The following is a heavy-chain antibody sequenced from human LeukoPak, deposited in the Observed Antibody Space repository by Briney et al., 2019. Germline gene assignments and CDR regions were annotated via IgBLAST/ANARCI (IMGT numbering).Heavy chain of an antibody. D-gene: IGHD1-14*01. CDR2: IKSKTDGGTT. V-gene: IGHV3-15*01. J-gene: IGHJ6*02. Sequence: GGSLRLSCAASGFTFSIAWMSWVRQAPGKGLEWVGRIKSKTDGGTTDYAAPVKGRFTISRDDSKNTLYLQMNSLKTEDTAVYYCTTGPEINYYYYGMDVWGQGTTVTVSS. CDR3: TTGPEINYYYYGMDV. CDR1: GFTFSIAW.